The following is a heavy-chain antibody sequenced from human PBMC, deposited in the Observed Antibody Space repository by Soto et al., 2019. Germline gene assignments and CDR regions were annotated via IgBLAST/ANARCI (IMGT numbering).Heavy chain of an antibody. Sequence: TGGSLRLSCAASGFTFSTYWMHWVRQAPGRGLVWVSRINSDGSTTSYVDSVKGRFTISRDNAKNTLYLQMNSLRAEDTAVYYCAKDVRPCGGKVFEDYWGQGTLVTVSS. J-gene: IGHJ4*02. V-gene: IGHV3-74*01. CDR1: GFTFSTYW. D-gene: IGHD2-15*01. CDR3: AKDVRPCGGKVFEDY. CDR2: INSDGSTT.